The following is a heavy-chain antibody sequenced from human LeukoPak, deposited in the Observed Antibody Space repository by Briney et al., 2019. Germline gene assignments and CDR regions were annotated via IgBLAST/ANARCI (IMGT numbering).Heavy chain of an antibody. D-gene: IGHD2-2*01. V-gene: IGHV3-30*18. J-gene: IGHJ5*02. CDR1: GFTFSSYG. CDR3: AKGPVVPAAGGFDP. Sequence: PGGSLRLSCAASGFTFSSYGMHWVRQAPGKGLEWVAVISYDGSNKYYADSVKGRFTISRDNSKNTLYLQMNSLRAEDTAVYYCAKGPVVPAAGGFDPWGQGTLVTVSS. CDR2: ISYDGSNK.